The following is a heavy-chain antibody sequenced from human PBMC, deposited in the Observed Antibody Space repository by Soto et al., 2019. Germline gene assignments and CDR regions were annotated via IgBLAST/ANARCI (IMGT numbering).Heavy chain of an antibody. D-gene: IGHD3-22*01. J-gene: IGHJ5*02. Sequence: PGGSLRLSCAASGFTFSSYAMHWVRQAPGKGLEWVAVISYDGSNKYYADSVKGRFTISRDNSKNTLYLQMNSLRAEDTAVYYSARDSGVYYYDSSGYEWFDPWGQGTLVTVSS. V-gene: IGHV3-30-3*01. CDR2: ISYDGSNK. CDR3: ARDSGVYYYDSSGYEWFDP. CDR1: GFTFSSYA.